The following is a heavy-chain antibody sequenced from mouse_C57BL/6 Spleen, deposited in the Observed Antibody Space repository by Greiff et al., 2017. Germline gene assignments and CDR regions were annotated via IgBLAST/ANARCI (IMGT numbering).Heavy chain of an antibody. D-gene: IGHD2-3*01. CDR1: GYTFTSYW. CDR3: ARTPLDGYCVYYFDD. J-gene: IGHJ2*01. Sequence: QVQLQQPGAELVRPGSSVKLSCKASGYTFTSYWMDWVKQRPGQGLVWIGNIYPSDSETHYNQKFKDKATLTVDKSSSTAYKELSSLTSEDSAVYYCARTPLDGYCVYYFDDWGQGTTLTVSS. CDR2: IYPSDSET. V-gene: IGHV1-61*01.